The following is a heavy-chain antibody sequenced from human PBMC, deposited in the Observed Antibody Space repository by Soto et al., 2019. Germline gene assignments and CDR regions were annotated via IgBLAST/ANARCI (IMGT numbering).Heavy chain of an antibody. J-gene: IGHJ4*02. CDR3: AQGHGIGSPHY. CDR2: ISGSGDST. Sequence: GGSLRLSCGASGFTFSSHAMTWVRQAPGKGLEWVSAISGSGDSTYYADSVKGRFTISRDNSKNTMFLQINSLRAEDTAVYYCAQGHGIGSPHYWGQGTLVTVSS. D-gene: IGHD1-1*01. V-gene: IGHV3-23*01. CDR1: GFTFSSHA.